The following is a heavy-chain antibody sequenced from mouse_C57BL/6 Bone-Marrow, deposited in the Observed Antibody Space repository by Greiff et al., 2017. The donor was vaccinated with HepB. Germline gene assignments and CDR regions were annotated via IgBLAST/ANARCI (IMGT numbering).Heavy chain of an antibody. CDR2: ISDGGSYT. V-gene: IGHV5-4*03. CDR1: GFTFSSYA. Sequence: EVKLMESGGGLVKPGGSLKLSCAASGFTFSSYAMSWVRQTPEKRLEWVATISDGGSYTYYPDNVKGRFTISRDNAKNNLYLQMSHLKSEDTAMYYCARGLTGRGVWGTGTTVTVSS. CDR3: ARGLTGRGV. J-gene: IGHJ1*03. D-gene: IGHD4-1*01.